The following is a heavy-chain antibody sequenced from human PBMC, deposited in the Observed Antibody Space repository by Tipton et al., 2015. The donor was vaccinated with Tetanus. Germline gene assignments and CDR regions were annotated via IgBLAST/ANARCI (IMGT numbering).Heavy chain of an antibody. CDR3: ARGTGDY. CDR2: IYNIART. Sequence: LRLSCTVSGGSFSSYFWTWIRQPPGKGLEWIGNIYNIARTNYNPSLRSRVTMSVDTSKNQFYLQLSSVTAADTAVYYCARGTGDYWGQGTLVTVSS. D-gene: IGHD1-14*01. CDR1: GGSFSSYF. V-gene: IGHV4-59*01. J-gene: IGHJ4*02.